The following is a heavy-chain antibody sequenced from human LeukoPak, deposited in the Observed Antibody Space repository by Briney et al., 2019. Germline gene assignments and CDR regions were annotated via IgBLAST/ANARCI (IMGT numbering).Heavy chain of an antibody. V-gene: IGHV1-69*05. CDR2: IIPIFGTA. CDR3: ASRIQRDDAFDI. Sequence: SVKVSCKASGGTFSSYAISWVRQAPGQGLEGMGGIIPIFGTANYAQKFQGRVTITTDESTSTAYMELSSLRSEDTAVYYCASRIQRDDAFDIWGQGTMVTVSS. CDR1: GGTFSSYA. D-gene: IGHD5-18*01. J-gene: IGHJ3*02.